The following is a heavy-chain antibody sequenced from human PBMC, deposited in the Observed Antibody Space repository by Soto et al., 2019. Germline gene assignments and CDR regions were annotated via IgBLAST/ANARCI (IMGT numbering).Heavy chain of an antibody. J-gene: IGHJ6*02. Sequence: GGSLRLSCAASGFSFDEYGMHWVRQGPGKGLEWVSGISWSSATIGYADSVKGRFSISRDNAKRSLYLQMSSLRPEDTALYYCAKSTGGTANGLDVWGQGTTVTVSS. D-gene: IGHD2-8*02. CDR2: ISWSSATI. V-gene: IGHV3-9*01. CDR3: AKSTGGTANGLDV. CDR1: GFSFDEYG.